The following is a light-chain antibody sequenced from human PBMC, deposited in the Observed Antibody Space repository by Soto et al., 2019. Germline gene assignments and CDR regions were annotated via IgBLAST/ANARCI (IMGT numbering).Light chain of an antibody. CDR2: DVT. J-gene: IGLJ2*01. CDR3: SSYTNRRTII. CDR1: SSDVGGYNY. V-gene: IGLV2-14*01. Sequence: QSVLTQPASVSGSPGQSTTISCTGTSSDVGGYNYVSWYQQHPGKAPKLMVYDVTKRPSGVSYRFSGSKSGNTASLTISGLQAEDEADYYCSSYTNRRTIIFGGGTKLTVL.